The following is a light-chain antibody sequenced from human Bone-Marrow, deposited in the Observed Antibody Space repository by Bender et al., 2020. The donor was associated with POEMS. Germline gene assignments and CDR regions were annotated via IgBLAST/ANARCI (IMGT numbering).Light chain of an antibody. Sequence: QSALTQPASVSGSLGQSITISCSGTNGDVGGYGYVSWYQQLPGKVPRLIIYDVTKRPSGISPRFSGSTSGTTAYLTISGLQAEDEAHYSCGSYGIRDLQILGTVTKATVL. V-gene: IGLV2-14*03. CDR3: GSYGIRDLQI. J-gene: IGLJ1*01. CDR1: NGDVGGYGY. CDR2: DVT.